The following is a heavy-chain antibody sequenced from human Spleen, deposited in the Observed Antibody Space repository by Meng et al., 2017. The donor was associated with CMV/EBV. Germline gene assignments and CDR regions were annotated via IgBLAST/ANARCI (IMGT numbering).Heavy chain of an antibody. CDR3: ARDAYYYDSSGYSYFDY. CDR2: IYTSGST. J-gene: IGHJ4*02. Sequence: SETLSLTCTVSGGSISSYYWSWIRQPAGKGLEWIGRIYTSGSTNYNPSLKSRVTMSVDTSKNQFSLKLSSVTAADTAVYYCARDAYYYDSSGYSYFDYWGQGTLVTVSS. V-gene: IGHV4-4*07. D-gene: IGHD3-22*01. CDR1: GGSISSYY.